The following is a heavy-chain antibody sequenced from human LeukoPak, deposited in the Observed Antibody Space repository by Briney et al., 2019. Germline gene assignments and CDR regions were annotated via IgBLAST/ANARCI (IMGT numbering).Heavy chain of an antibody. Sequence: SQTLSLTCTVSGDSISSGLYYWIWIRQPAGKGLEWIGRINSSGNTNYKPSLKSRVTISVDTSQSQFSLRLSSVTAADTHMYYCARAAGVIVGATIDYWGQGTLVTVSS. CDR2: INSSGNT. V-gene: IGHV4-61*02. CDR3: ARAAGVIVGATIDY. CDR1: GDSISSGLYY. J-gene: IGHJ4*02. D-gene: IGHD1-26*01.